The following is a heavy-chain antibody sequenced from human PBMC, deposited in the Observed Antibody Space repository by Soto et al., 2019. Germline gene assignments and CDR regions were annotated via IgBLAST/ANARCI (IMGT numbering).Heavy chain of an antibody. V-gene: IGHV3-23*01. CDR3: AKDVLAYGSDYFDY. Sequence: GESLKISCAASGFTFSSYAMSWVRQAPGKGLEWVSAISGSGGSTYYADSVKGRFTISRDNSKNTLYLQMNSLRAEDTAVYYCAKDVLAYGSDYFDYWGQGTLVTVSS. J-gene: IGHJ4*02. CDR2: ISGSGGST. CDR1: GFTFSSYA. D-gene: IGHD3-10*01.